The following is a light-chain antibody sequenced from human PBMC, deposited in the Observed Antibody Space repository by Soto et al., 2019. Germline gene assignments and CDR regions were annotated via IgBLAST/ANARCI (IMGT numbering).Light chain of an antibody. CDR1: SRDVGSYNS. V-gene: IGLV2-14*03. J-gene: IGLJ1*01. Sequence: QSALTQPASVSGSPGQSIAISCTGTSRDVGSYNSVSWDQQYPGKAPKLMIHDVNSRPSGISDRFSGSKSGNTASLTISGLQAEDEADYYCSSFTSSTSYVFGTGTKVTVL. CDR2: DVN. CDR3: SSFTSSTSYV.